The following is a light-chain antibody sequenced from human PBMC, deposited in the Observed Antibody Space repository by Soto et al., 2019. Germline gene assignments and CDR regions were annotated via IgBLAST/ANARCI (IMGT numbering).Light chain of an antibody. Sequence: QSALTQPASVSGSPGQSITISCTGTSSDVGGYNYVSWYQQHPGKAPKLMIYDVSNRPSGVSNRFSGSKSGNTASLPISGLPAEDEADYYCISYTSSSTLVVFGGGTQLTVL. CDR1: SSDVGGYNY. V-gene: IGLV2-14*01. CDR2: DVS. J-gene: IGLJ2*01. CDR3: ISYTSSSTLVV.